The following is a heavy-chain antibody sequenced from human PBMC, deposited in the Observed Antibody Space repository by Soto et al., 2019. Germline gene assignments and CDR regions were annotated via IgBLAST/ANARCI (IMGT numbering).Heavy chain of an antibody. CDR3: ANDYSSSSSGGVDDYDYGMDV. J-gene: IGHJ6*02. V-gene: IGHV3-23*01. CDR1: GFTFSSYA. CDR2: ISGSGGST. D-gene: IGHD6-6*01. Sequence: EVQLLESGGGLVQPGGSLRLSCAASGFTFSSYAMSWVRQAPGKGLEWVSAISGSGGSTYYADSVKGRFTISRDNSKNTLYLQMNSLRAEDTAVYYCANDYSSSSSGGVDDYDYGMDVWGQGTTVTVSS.